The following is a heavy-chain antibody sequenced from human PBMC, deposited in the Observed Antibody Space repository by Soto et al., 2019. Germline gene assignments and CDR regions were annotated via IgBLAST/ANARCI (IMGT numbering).Heavy chain of an antibody. CDR2: FDPEDGET. CDR3: ATDLSGIVVVPAPLWMTPPAD. Sequence: QVQLVQSGAEVKKPGASVKVSCKVSGYTLTELSMHWVRQAPGKGLEWMGGFDPEDGETIYAQKFQGRVTMTEDTSTDTAYMELSSLRSEDTAVYYCATDLSGIVVVPAPLWMTPPADWGQGTLVTVSS. CDR1: GYTLTELS. V-gene: IGHV1-24*01. J-gene: IGHJ4*02. D-gene: IGHD2-2*01.